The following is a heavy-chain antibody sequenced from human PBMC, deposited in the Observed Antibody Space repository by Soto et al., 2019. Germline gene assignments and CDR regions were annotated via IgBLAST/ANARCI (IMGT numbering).Heavy chain of an antibody. V-gene: IGHV1-18*04. CDR1: GYTFTGYG. D-gene: IGHD3-22*01. J-gene: IGHJ4*02. Sequence: SVKVSCKASGYTFTGYGISWRRQAPGQGLEWMGRISGYNGDTNYAPKVQGRVTMTSDKSTSTAYMELRSLTSDDTAVYYCGRSNYYDSLDHWGQGTLVTVSS. CDR3: GRSNYYDSLDH. CDR2: ISGYNGDT.